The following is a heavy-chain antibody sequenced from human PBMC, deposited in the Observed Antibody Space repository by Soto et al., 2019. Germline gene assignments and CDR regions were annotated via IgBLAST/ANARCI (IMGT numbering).Heavy chain of an antibody. CDR2: ISSSGSTI. V-gene: IGHV3-48*03. CDR3: ARDHKGGYYYYGMDV. J-gene: IGHJ6*02. CDR1: GFTFDDYA. Sequence: VQLVESGGGLVQPGRSLRLSCAASGFTFDDYAMHWVRQAPGKGLEWVSYISSSGSTIYYADSVKGRFTISRDNAKNSLYLQMNSLRAEDTAVYYCARDHKGGYYYYGMDVWGQGTTVTVSS.